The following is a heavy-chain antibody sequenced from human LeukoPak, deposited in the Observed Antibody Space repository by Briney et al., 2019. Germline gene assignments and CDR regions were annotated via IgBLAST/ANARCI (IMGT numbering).Heavy chain of an antibody. CDR3: ARALKYDSDSANEYYEYFQH. CDR1: GFTFSRYW. Sequence: QPGGSLRLSCAASGFTFSRYWMHWVRQAPGKGLVWVSRINSDGYSTTYADFVKGRFTISRDNAKNTLYLQMNSLRAEDTAVYYCARALKYDSDSANEYYEYFQHWGQGTLVTVSS. V-gene: IGHV3-74*01. D-gene: IGHD3-22*01. CDR2: INSDGYST. J-gene: IGHJ1*01.